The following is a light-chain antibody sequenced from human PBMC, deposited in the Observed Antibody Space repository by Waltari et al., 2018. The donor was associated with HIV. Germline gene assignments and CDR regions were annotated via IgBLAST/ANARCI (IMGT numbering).Light chain of an antibody. Sequence: IVMTQSPDSLAPSLVERATIHCQSSQSVCSNSNHKNDLAWYQQKPRQPPKLLIYWASTLESGVPDRFNGSGSGTDFTLTISSLQAEDVAVYFCQQYYTTPPALTFGGGTRVEIK. J-gene: IGKJ4*01. V-gene: IGKV4-1*01. CDR1: QSVCSNSNHKND. CDR2: WAS. CDR3: QQYYTTPPALT.